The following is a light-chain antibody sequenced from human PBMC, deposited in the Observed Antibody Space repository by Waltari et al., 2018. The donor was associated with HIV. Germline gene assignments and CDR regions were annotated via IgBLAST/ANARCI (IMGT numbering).Light chain of an antibody. CDR2: EVS. V-gene: IGLV2-14*01. CDR1: SSDVGAYKY. Sequence: QSALTQPASVSGSPGQSITVSCPGTSSDVGAYKYVSWYQQHPGKAPKLMMYEVSNRPSGVSNRFSGSKSGNTASLTISGLQAEDETNYYCSSFTSSSTVVFGGGTKLTVL. J-gene: IGLJ2*01. CDR3: SSFTSSSTVV.